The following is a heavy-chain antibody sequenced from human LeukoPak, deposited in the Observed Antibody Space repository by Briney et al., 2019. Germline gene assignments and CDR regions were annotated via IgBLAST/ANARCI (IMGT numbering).Heavy chain of an antibody. J-gene: IGHJ4*02. CDR2: ISSSSSYI. CDR3: ASGGDSSGWYEGAFDY. D-gene: IGHD6-19*01. Sequence: KPGGSLRLSCAASGFTFSSYSMNWVRQAPGKGLEWVSSISSSSSYIYYADSVKGRFTISRDNAKNSLYLQMNSLRAEDTAVYYCASGGDSSGWYEGAFDYWGQGTLVTVSS. V-gene: IGHV3-21*01. CDR1: GFTFSSYS.